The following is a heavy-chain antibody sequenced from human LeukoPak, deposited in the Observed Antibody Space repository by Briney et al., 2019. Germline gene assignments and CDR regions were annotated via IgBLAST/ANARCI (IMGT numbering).Heavy chain of an antibody. CDR3: AREIPGAASAFDY. CDR1: EFNFRSFW. D-gene: IGHD6-25*01. V-gene: IGHV3-7*03. Sequence: GGTLRLSCVASEFNFRSFWMSWVLQDPRKGREGVADINEDGRRRYYAKTVKSRFTISGDKAMNSLYVQMHTLTADDTAVYYCAREIPGAASAFDYWGQGALVTVSS. J-gene: IGHJ4*02. CDR2: INEDGRRR.